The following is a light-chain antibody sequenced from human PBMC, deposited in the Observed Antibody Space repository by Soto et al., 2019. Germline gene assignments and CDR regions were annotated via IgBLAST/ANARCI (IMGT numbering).Light chain of an antibody. V-gene: IGLV1-47*02. J-gene: IGLJ2*01. CDR1: SSNIGGYNY. Sequence: QLLLTQPPSASGTPGQRVTISCSGGSSNIGGYNYVYWYQQYPGTAPKLLVFGTNLRPSGVPDRFSASKSGTSGSLTISGLRSEDEADYYCAAWDDSLRVVLFGGGTKLTVL. CDR3: AAWDDSLRVVL. CDR2: GTN.